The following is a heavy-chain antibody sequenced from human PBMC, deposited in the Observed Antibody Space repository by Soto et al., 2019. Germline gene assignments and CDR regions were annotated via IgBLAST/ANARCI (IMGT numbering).Heavy chain of an antibody. CDR2: TRDDGSNT. CDR1: GFNFGGYG. D-gene: IGHD1-26*01. Sequence: QVQLVESGGGVVQPGRSLRLSCAASGFNFGGYGMHWVRQAPGKGLEWVAITRDDGSNTYYADSVRGRFTISRDNSKNTLYLQMNSLTVEDTAVYYCVRDGVGATTYFGYFDYWGQGTLITVSS. V-gene: IGHV3-33*01. CDR3: VRDGVGATTYFGYFDY. J-gene: IGHJ4*02.